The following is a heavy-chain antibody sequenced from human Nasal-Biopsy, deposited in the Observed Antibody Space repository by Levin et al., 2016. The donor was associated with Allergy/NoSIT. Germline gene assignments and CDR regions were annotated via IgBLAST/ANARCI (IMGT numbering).Heavy chain of an antibody. CDR1: GFKFSAYS. Sequence: GESLKISCAGAGFKFSAYSVNWVRQPPGKGLQWFSYISSGGTTRFYADSVKGRFTISRDSAKNSVFLHMNSLRTEDTAVYYCVGPSGAYESYYYNYGLDVWGQGTTVTVSS. V-gene: IGHV3-48*04. CDR3: VGPSGAYESYYYNYGLDV. CDR2: ISSGGTTR. D-gene: IGHD6-19*01. J-gene: IGHJ6*02.